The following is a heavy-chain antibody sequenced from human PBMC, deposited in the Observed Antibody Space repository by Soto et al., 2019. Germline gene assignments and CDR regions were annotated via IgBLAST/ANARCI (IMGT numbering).Heavy chain of an antibody. V-gene: IGHV3-30-3*01. CDR2: ISYDGSNK. CDR1: GFTFSSYA. D-gene: IGHD1-26*01. J-gene: IGHJ4*02. Sequence: PGGSLRLSCAAYGFTFSSYAMHWVRQAPGKGLEWVAVISYDGSNKYYTEYVKGRFTISRDNSKFTLYLQMNSLRAEDTAVYYCARSQRPYSGSYYGYWGQGT. CDR3: ARSQRPYSGSYYGY.